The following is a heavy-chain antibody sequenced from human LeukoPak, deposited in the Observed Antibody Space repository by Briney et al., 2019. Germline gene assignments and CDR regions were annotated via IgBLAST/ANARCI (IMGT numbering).Heavy chain of an antibody. Sequence: GGSLRLSCAASGFTFSSYGMHWVRQAPGKGLEWVAFIRYDGSNKYYADSVKGRFTISRDNSKKTLYLQMNSLRAEDTAVYYCAKVASYDSSGYYDYWGQGTLVTVSS. CDR2: IRYDGSNK. CDR1: GFTFSSYG. D-gene: IGHD3-22*01. V-gene: IGHV3-30*02. CDR3: AKVASYDSSGYYDY. J-gene: IGHJ4*02.